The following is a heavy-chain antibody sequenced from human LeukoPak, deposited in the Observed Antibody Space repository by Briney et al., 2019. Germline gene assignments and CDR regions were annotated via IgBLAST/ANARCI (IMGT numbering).Heavy chain of an antibody. J-gene: IGHJ4*02. CDR2: IIPIFGTA. D-gene: IGHD2-2*01. V-gene: IGHV1-69*01. CDR1: GGTFSSYA. Sequence: SVKVSCKASGGTFSSYAISWVRQAPGQGLEGMGGIIPIFGTANYAQKFQGRVTITADESTSTAYMELSSLRSEDTAVYYCARGAVPAATYYFDYWGQGTLVTVSS. CDR3: ARGAVPAATYYFDY.